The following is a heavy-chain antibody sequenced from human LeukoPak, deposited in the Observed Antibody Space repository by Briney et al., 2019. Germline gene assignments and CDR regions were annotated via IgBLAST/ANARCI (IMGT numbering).Heavy chain of an antibody. V-gene: IGHV3-21*01. CDR3: ARVFPYSSSSSYYYYGMDV. CDR2: ISSSSSYI. Sequence: GGSLRLSCAASGFTFSSYSMNWVRQAPGKGLEWVSSISSSSSYIYYADSVKGRFTISRDNAKNSLYLQTNSLRAEDTAVYYCARVFPYSSSSSYYYYGMDVWGQGTTVTVSS. CDR1: GFTFSSYS. J-gene: IGHJ6*02. D-gene: IGHD6-6*01.